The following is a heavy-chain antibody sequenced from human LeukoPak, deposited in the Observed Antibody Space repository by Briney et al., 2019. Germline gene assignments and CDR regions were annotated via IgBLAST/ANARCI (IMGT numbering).Heavy chain of an antibody. CDR1: GGTFISYA. Sequence: SVTVSFRASGGTFISYAISWVRPAPGQGLEWMGRIIPILGIANYAQKFQGRVTITADKSTSTAYMELSSLRSEDTAVYYCARNVLENRPFDYWGQGTLVTVSS. CDR3: ARNVLENRPFDY. CDR2: IIPILGIA. V-gene: IGHV1-69*04. J-gene: IGHJ4*02. D-gene: IGHD6-6*01.